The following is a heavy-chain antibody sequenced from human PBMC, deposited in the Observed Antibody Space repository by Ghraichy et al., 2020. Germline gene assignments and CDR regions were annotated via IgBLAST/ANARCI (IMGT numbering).Heavy chain of an antibody. CDR3: AREYEDLPIAALVFDS. CDR1: QFSFATFD. D-gene: IGHD2-8*02. CDR2: VSHDGGHQ. J-gene: IGHJ4*02. V-gene: IGHV3-30*03. Sequence: GESLNISCVASQFSFATFDMHWVRQAPGKGLVWVSTVSHDGGHQYYADSVKGRFSVSRDNSNNIAYLEMSSLRLEDTATYFCAREYEDLPIAALVFDSWGQGAPVTVSS.